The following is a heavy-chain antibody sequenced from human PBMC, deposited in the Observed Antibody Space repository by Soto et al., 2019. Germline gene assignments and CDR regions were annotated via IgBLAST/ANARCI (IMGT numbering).Heavy chain of an antibody. D-gene: IGHD2-2*02. CDR3: ARWLYLKAPGRPRAYYLDY. V-gene: IGHV4-34*01. J-gene: IGHJ4*02. CDR2: INHSGST. Sequence: PSETLSLTCAVYGGSFSGYYWSWIRQPPGKGLEWIGEINHSGSTNYNPSLKSRVTISVDTSKNQFSLKLSSVTAADTAVYYCARWLYLKAPGRPRAYYLDYWGQGTLVTVSS. CDR1: GGSFSGYY.